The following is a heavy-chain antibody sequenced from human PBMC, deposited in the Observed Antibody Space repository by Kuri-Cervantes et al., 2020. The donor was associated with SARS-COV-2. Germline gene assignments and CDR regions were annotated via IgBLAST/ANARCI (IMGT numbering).Heavy chain of an antibody. D-gene: IGHD3-22*01. J-gene: IGHJ4*02. CDR3: ARDSWDISGYFTY. CDR1: EFFFSSHG. Sequence: GGSLRLSCVASEFFFSSHGIHWVRQAPGKGLGWVGAISYHGTDKLYLDSVEGRLTISRDNSRNTVYLQMNSLRVEDTAVYYCARDSWDISGYFTYWGQGTLVTVSS. CDR2: ISYHGTDK. V-gene: IGHV3-30*03.